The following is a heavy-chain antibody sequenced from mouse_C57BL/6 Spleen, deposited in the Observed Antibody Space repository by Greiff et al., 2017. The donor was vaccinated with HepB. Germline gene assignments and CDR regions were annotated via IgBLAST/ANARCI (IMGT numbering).Heavy chain of an antibody. CDR2: ISDGGSYT. V-gene: IGHV5-4*03. J-gene: IGHJ4*01. CDR1: GFTFSSYA. Sequence: EVKLMESGGGLVKPGGSLKLSCAASGFTFSSYAMSWVRQTPEKRLEWVATISDGGSYTYYPDNVKGRFTISRDNAKNNLYLQMRHLKSEDTAMYYCARRTSHYYAMDYWGQGTSVTVSS. CDR3: ARRTSHYYAMDY.